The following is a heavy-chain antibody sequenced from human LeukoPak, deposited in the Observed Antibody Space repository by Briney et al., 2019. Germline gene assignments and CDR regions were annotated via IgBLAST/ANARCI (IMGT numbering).Heavy chain of an antibody. V-gene: IGHV4-31*03. CDR1: GGSISSGGYY. D-gene: IGHD3-3*01. J-gene: IGHJ6*02. Sequence: KPSETLSLTCTVSGGSISSGGYYWSWIRQHPGKGLEWIGYIYYSGSTYYNPSLKSRVTISVDTPKNQSSLKLSSVTAADTAVYYCARAYDFWSGYPRTPGVDVWGQGTTVTVSS. CDR3: ARAYDFWSGYPRTPGVDV. CDR2: IYYSGST.